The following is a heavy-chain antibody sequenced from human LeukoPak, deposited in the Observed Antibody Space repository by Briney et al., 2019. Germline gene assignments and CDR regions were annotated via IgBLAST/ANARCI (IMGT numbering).Heavy chain of an antibody. Sequence: SETLSLTCTVSGGSISSYYWSWIRQPPGKGLEWIGYIYYSGSTNYNPSLKSRVTMSVDTSKNQFSLKLSSVTAADTAVYYCARVGAVAGVDYWGQGTLVTVSS. CDR1: GGSISSYY. D-gene: IGHD6-19*01. V-gene: IGHV4-59*12. CDR2: IYYSGST. CDR3: ARVGAVAGVDY. J-gene: IGHJ4*02.